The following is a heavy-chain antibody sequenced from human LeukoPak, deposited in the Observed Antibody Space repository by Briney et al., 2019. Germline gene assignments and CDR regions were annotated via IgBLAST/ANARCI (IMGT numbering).Heavy chain of an antibody. Sequence: GGSLRLSCAASGFTFSSYWMTWVRQAPGKGLEWVANIGEDGSEKYYVDSVKGRFTISRDNAKNSLYLQMNSLRAEDTAVYYCARAGGSSWYGPEGGYFDYWGQGTLVTVSS. CDR2: IGEDGSEK. CDR3: ARAGGSSWYGPEGGYFDY. V-gene: IGHV3-7*04. D-gene: IGHD6-13*01. J-gene: IGHJ4*02. CDR1: GFTFSSYW.